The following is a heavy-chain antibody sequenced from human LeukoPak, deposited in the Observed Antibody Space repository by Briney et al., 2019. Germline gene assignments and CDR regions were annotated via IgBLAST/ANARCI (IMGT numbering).Heavy chain of an antibody. V-gene: IGHV1-69*02. CDR2: INPILGIA. CDR3: ARQSKYYYDSSGFWYFHY. J-gene: IGHJ4*02. CDR1: GYTFIGYY. Sequence: GASVKVSCKASGYTFIGYYIYWVRKAPGQGLEWMGRINPILGIANYAQKFQGRVTITADKSTSTVYMELSSLRSEDTAVYYCARQSKYYYDSSGFWYFHYWGQGTLVTVSS. D-gene: IGHD3-22*01.